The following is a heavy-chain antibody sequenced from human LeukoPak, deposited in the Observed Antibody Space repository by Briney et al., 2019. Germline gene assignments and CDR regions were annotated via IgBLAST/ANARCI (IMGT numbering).Heavy chain of an antibody. CDR2: ISSSTNTI. Sequence: GALVLSCDVSGFPFTLYNMNWVRQAPGKGLEWLSYISSSTNTIYYADSVKGRFTISRDNAKNSLYLQMNSLRAEDTAVYYCARDIYYDSSGYYGSVYWGQGTLVTVSS. J-gene: IGHJ4*02. CDR3: ARDIYYDSSGYYGSVY. CDR1: GFPFTLYN. V-gene: IGHV3-48*04. D-gene: IGHD3-22*01.